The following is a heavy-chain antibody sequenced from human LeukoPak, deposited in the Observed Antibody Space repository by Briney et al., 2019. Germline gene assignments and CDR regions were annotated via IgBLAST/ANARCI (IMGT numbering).Heavy chain of an antibody. CDR3: ARDCSGGSCYDY. CDR1: GYTFTGYY. V-gene: IGHV1-2*02. CDR2: INPNSGGT. J-gene: IGHJ4*02. D-gene: IGHD2-15*01. Sequence: ASAKVSCKASGYTFTGYYMHWVRQAPGQGLEWMGWINPNSGGTNYAQKFQGRVTMTRDTSISAAYMELSRLRSDDTAVYYCARDCSGGSCYDYWGQGTLVTVSS.